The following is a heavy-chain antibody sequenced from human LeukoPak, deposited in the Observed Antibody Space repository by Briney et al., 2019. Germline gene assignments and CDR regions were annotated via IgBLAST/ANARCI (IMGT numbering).Heavy chain of an antibody. D-gene: IGHD1-26*01. V-gene: IGHV3-7*03. CDR2: IKEDGSER. J-gene: IGHJ6*02. Sequence: PGGSLRLSCEGSAFIFSGHWMNWVRQTPGKGLKWVASIKEDGSERQYVDSVKGRFSISRDNTKGSLFLQLNSLRAEDTAVYYCARLAVGSWASYYYYYYGMDVWGQGTTVTVSS. CDR3: ARLAVGSWASYYYYYYGMDV. CDR1: AFIFSGHW.